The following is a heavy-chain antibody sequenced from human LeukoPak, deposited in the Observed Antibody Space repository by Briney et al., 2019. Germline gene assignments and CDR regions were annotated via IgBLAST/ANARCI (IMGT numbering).Heavy chain of an antibody. V-gene: IGHV3-21*01. D-gene: IGHD4-11*01. Sequence: GSLRPSCAASGFTFSSYSMNWVRQAPGKGLEWVSSISSSSSYIYYADTVKGRFTISRDNAKNSLYLQMNSLRAEDTAVYYCARVDYSNYEDAFDIWGQGTMVTVSS. CDR1: GFTFSSYS. J-gene: IGHJ3*02. CDR2: ISSSSSYI. CDR3: ARVDYSNYEDAFDI.